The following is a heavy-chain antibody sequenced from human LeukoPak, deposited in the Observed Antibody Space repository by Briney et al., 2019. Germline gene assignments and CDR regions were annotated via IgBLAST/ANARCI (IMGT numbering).Heavy chain of an antibody. V-gene: IGHV3-11*01. Sequence: KAGGSLRLSCAASGFTFSIYAMSWIRQAPGKGLEWVSYISSSGSTIYYADSVKGRFTISRDNAKNSLYLQMNSLRAEDTAVYYCARPGFPYGDYTADLPPNTDYWGQGTLVTVSS. CDR3: ARPGFPYGDYTADLPPNTDY. J-gene: IGHJ4*02. CDR1: GFTFSIYA. D-gene: IGHD4-17*01. CDR2: ISSSGSTI.